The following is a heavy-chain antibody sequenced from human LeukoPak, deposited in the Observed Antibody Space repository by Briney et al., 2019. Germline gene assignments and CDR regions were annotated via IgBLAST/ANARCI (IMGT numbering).Heavy chain of an antibody. V-gene: IGHV4-31*03. CDR3: ATQYNLLFDN. CDR2: IYYKNPTP. D-gene: IGHD1-1*01. Sequence: PSETLSLTCTVSGGSISSEFYYWSWVRQLPGKGLEWIGYIYYKNPTPYYNPSLRSRVTISLDTSQSQFTLNLASVTAADTAIYYCATQYNLLFDNWGHGTLVTVSS. J-gene: IGHJ4*01. CDR1: GGSISSEFYY.